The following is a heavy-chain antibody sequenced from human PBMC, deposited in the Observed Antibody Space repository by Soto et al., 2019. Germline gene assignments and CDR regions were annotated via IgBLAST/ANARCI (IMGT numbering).Heavy chain of an antibody. V-gene: IGHV3-23*01. Sequence: HPGGSLRLSCAASGFTFSSYAMSWVRQAPGKGLEWVSAISGSGGSTYYADSVKGRFTISRDNSKNTLYLQMNSLRAEDTAVYYCAKKGTYYDYVWGSYREGPFDYWGQGTLVTVSS. J-gene: IGHJ4*02. D-gene: IGHD3-16*02. CDR3: AKKGTYYDYVWGSYREGPFDY. CDR2: ISGSGGST. CDR1: GFTFSSYA.